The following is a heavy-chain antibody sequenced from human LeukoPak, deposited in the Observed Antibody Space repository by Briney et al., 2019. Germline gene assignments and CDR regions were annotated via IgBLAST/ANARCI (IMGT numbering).Heavy chain of an antibody. CDR1: GYTFTSYA. CDR3: ARDRVVVETGADPNWFDA. J-gene: IGHJ5*02. CDR2: VNTNTGNP. Sequence: ASVKVSCKASGYTFTSYAMNWVRQAPGQGLEWMGWVNTNTGNPTYAQGFTGRFVFSLDTSVSTAYLQISSLKAEDTAVYYCARDRVVVETGADPNWFDAWGQGTLVTVSA. V-gene: IGHV7-4-1*02. D-gene: IGHD2-21*02.